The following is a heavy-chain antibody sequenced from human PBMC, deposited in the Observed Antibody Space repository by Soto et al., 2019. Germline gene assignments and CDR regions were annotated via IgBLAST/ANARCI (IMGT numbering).Heavy chain of an antibody. CDR3: ARGRVGTGYFDY. Sequence: RLSCAASGFTFSSNSMNWVRQAPGKGLEWISYITSSSSTIYYADSVKGRFTISRDNAKNSLYLQMNSMRDEDTAVYYCARGRVGTGYFDYWGKGALVTVS. V-gene: IGHV3-48*02. D-gene: IGHD2-21*02. J-gene: IGHJ4*02. CDR2: ITSSSSTI. CDR1: GFTFSSNS.